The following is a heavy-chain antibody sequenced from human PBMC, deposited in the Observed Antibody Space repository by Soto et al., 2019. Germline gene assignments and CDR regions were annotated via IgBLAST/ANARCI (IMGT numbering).Heavy chain of an antibody. J-gene: IGHJ4*02. V-gene: IGHV1-46*01. CDR3: AGLYHYDSSGYYDY. CDR1: GNSFTTYY. CDR2: INPSGGRT. D-gene: IGHD3-22*01. Sequence: ASVKVSCKASGNSFTTYYMHWVRQAPGQGLEWMGIINPSGGRTTYAQKFQGRVTMTRDTSTSTFHMELGSLTSEDTAVYYCAGLYHYDSSGYYDYWGQGTLLTVSS.